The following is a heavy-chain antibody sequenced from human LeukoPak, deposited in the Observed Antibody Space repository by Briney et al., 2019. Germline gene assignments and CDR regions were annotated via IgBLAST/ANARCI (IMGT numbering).Heavy chain of an antibody. V-gene: IGHV3-23*01. J-gene: IGHJ4*02. CDR3: AKGRTQWLEFDH. CDR1: GFTFSDYS. D-gene: IGHD6-19*01. CDR2: IDGSGGST. Sequence: PGGSLRLSCAASGFTFSDYSMTWIRQAPGKGLEWVSGIDGSGGSTYYADSVKGRITISRDNSKNRVYLQMNSLRDEDTALYYCAKGRTQWLEFDHWGQGTLVTVSS.